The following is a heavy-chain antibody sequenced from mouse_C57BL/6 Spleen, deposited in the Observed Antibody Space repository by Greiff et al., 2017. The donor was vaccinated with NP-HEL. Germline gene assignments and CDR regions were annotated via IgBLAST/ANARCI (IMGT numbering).Heavy chain of an antibody. D-gene: IGHD1-1*01. CDR2: INYDGSST. J-gene: IGHJ2*01. Sequence: EVKLMESEGGLVQPGSSMKLSCTASGFTFSDYYMAWVRQVPEKGLEWVANINYDGSSTYYLDSLKSRFIISRDNAKNILYLQMSSLKSEDTATYYCARRHYGSSLDYWGQGTTLTVSS. CDR3: ARRHYGSSLDY. V-gene: IGHV5-16*01. CDR1: GFTFSDYY.